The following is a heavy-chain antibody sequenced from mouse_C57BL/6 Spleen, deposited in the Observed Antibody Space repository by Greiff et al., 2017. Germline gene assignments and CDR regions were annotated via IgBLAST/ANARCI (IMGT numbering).Heavy chain of an antibody. Sequence: EVKLVESGGGLVQPKGSLKLSCTASGFSFNTYAMNWVRQAPGKGLEWVARIRSKSNNYATYYADSVKDRFTISRDDSESMLYLQMNNLKTEDTAMYYCVRQGGTYWGQGTLVTVSA. CDR3: VRQGGTY. CDR1: GFSFNTYA. J-gene: IGHJ3*01. CDR2: IRSKSNNYAT. V-gene: IGHV10-1*01.